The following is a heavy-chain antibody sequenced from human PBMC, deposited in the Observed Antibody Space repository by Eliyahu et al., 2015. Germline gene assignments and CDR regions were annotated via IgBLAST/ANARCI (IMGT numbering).Heavy chain of an antibody. D-gene: IGHD3/OR15-3a*01. J-gene: IGHJ4*02. CDR3: ARDLSGGWTLDY. V-gene: IGHV3-30-3*01. CDR2: ISHDGNYK. Sequence: QVQLVESGGGVVQPGRSLRLTWXASGFIFSGHAVNWVRQAPGKGLEWVSRISHDGNYKDYADSVKGRFTISRDNSKNTMYLQMNSLRAEDTAVYYCARDLSGGWTLDYWGQGTLVTVSS. CDR1: GFIFSGHA.